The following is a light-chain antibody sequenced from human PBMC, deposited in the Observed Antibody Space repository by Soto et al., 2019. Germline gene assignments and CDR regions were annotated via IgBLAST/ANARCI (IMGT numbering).Light chain of an antibody. CDR1: QFVSSN. V-gene: IGKV3-15*01. CDR3: QQYYNWPTIT. J-gene: IGKJ5*01. CDR2: GSS. Sequence: DIVMTQSPASLSVSPGGRSTLSCMASQFVSSNLAWYQQKPGQAPRLLIYGSSTRATGVPARFSGSGSGTDFTLTISSLQSEDFAVYYCQQYYNWPTITFCQGTRLEIK.